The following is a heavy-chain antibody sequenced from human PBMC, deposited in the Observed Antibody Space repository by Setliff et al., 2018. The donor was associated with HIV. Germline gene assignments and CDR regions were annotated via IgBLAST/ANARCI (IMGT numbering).Heavy chain of an antibody. CDR1: GVSFNNYS. D-gene: IGHD2-2*01. CDR3: ARDQRLQGVQPPYWYFDL. J-gene: IGHJ2*01. CDR2: INHGGST. V-gene: IGHV4-34*01. Sequence: SETLSLTCAVFGVSFNNYSYNWFRQPPGRGLEWIGEINHGGSTNYNSSLKSRVTMSMDTSKNQFSLEMRSLTAADTAIYYCARDQRLQGVQPPYWYFDLWGRGTLVTVSS.